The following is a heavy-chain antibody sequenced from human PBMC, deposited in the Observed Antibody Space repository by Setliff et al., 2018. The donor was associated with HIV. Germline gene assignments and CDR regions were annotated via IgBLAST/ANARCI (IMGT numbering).Heavy chain of an antibody. J-gene: IGHJ4*02. V-gene: IGHV3-30*04. CDR1: GFIFSIYA. Sequence: GGSLRLSCAASGFIFSIYAMHWVRQAPVKGLEWVAVISYDGSDKYYADSVTGRFTISRDNSKNTVYLQMNSLRAEDTAVYYCATLSSNWHLDYWGQGTLVTVSS. CDR2: ISYDGSDK. CDR3: ATLSSNWHLDY. D-gene: IGHD6-13*01.